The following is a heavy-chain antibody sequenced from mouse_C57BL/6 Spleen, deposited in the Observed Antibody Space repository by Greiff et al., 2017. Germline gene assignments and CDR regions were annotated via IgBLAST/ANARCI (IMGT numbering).Heavy chain of an antibody. CDR1: GFTFSDYY. D-gene: IGHD2-3*01. CDR2: INSDGSST. J-gene: IGHJ4*01. CDR3: ARDGDGYYGGFYAMDY. Sequence: EVQLQESEGGLVQPGSSMKLSCTASGFTFSDYYMAWVRQVPEKGLEWVANINSDGSSTYYLDSLKSRFIISRDNAKNILYLQMSSLKSEDTATYYCARDGDGYYGGFYAMDYWGQGTSVTVSS. V-gene: IGHV5-16*01.